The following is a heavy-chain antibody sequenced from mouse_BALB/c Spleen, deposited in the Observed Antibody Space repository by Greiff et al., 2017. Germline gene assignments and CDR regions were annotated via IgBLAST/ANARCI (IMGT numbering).Heavy chain of an antibody. J-gene: IGHJ1*01. D-gene: IGHD1-1*01. V-gene: IGHV5-12-1*01. CDR3: ARDYYGYGYFDV. Sequence: EVQLVESGGGLVKPGGSLKLSCAASGFAFSSYDMSWVRQTPEKRLEWVAYISSGGGSTYYPDTVKGRFTISRDNAKNTLYLQMSSLKSEDTAMYYCARDYYGYGYFDVWGAGTTVTVSS. CDR1: GFAFSSYD. CDR2: ISSGGGST.